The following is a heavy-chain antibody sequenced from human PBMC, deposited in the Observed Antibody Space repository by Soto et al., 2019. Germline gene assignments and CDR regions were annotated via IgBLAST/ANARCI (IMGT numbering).Heavy chain of an antibody. CDR1: GFSLSTSGVG. CDR3: AHSLIGYYYDSSGSNWFDP. V-gene: IGHV2-5*02. D-gene: IGHD3-22*01. J-gene: IGHJ5*02. CDR2: IYWDDDK. Sequence: QITLKESGPTLVKPTQTLTLTCTFSGFSLSTSGVGVGWIRQPPGKALEWLALIYWDDDKRYSPSLKSRLTITKDPSKNHVVLTMTNMVPVDTATYYCAHSLIGYYYDSSGSNWFDPWGQGTLVTVSS.